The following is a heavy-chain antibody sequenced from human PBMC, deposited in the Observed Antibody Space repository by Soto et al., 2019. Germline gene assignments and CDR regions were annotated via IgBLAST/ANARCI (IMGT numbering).Heavy chain of an antibody. CDR1: GGTFTSYA. V-gene: IGHV1-69*06. CDR3: ARVTYYYDSRDNYFGMDV. CDR2: IIPIFGTI. D-gene: IGHD3-22*01. Sequence: SVKVSCKAPGGTFTSYAFSWVRQAPGQGLEWMGVIIPIFGTISYAQRFRGRITISADKSTSTTYMDLGSLSSEDTAVYYCARVTYYYDSRDNYFGMDVWGQGTTVTGSS. J-gene: IGHJ6*02.